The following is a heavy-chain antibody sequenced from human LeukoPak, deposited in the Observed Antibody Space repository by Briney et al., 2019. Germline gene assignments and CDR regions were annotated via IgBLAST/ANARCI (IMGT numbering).Heavy chain of an antibody. Sequence: PGGSLRLSCAASGFTFSIYSMDWVRQAPGKGLEWLSSITSSSNYIYYADSVKGRFTISRDNVQNSLYLQMNSLRAEDTAVYYCARCSGSSTYHSDDYWGQGTLVTVSS. CDR3: ARCSGSSTYHSDDY. J-gene: IGHJ4*02. CDR2: ITSSSNYI. CDR1: GFTFSIYS. D-gene: IGHD2-15*01. V-gene: IGHV3-21*01.